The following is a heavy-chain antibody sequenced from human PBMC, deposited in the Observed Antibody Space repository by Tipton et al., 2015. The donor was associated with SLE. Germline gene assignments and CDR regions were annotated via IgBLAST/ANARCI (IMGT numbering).Heavy chain of an antibody. J-gene: IGHJ4*02. CDR1: GFTFSSYA. V-gene: IGHV3-23*01. D-gene: IGHD5-18*01. CDR3: AKDIYPGTWIHLSLDY. CDR2: ISGSGVAT. Sequence: SLRLSCAASGFTFSSYAMSWVRQAPGKGLEWVSAISGSGVATYYADSVKGRFTISRDNSKNTLYLLMNSLRAEDTAVYYCAKDIYPGTWIHLSLDYWGQGTLVTVSS.